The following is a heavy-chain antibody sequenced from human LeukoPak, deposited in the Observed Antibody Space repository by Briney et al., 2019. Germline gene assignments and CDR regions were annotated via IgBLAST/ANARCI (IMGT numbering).Heavy chain of an antibody. D-gene: IGHD6-25*01. Sequence: SETLSLTCTVSGGSISSYSWSWIRQPPGNGLEWIGNIFYSGSANHNPSLKSRVTISRDTSKNQFSLKLTSVTTADTAVYYCARAGGVKTAALDLDYWGQGILVTVSS. CDR3: ARAGGVKTAALDLDY. J-gene: IGHJ4*02. CDR1: GGSISSYS. V-gene: IGHV4-59*01. CDR2: IFYSGSA.